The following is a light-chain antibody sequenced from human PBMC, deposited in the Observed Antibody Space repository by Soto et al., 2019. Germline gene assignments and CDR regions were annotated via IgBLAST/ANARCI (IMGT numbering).Light chain of an antibody. CDR1: SSDVGNYNL. V-gene: IGLV2-23*02. Sequence: QSALTQPASVSGSPGQSITISCTGTSSDVGNYNLVSWYQHHPGKAPKLMIYEVSKRPSGVSNRFSGSKSGDTASLTISGXXAEDEADYYCCSYAGSNYVXGTGTKLTVL. J-gene: IGLJ1*01. CDR3: CSYAGSNYV. CDR2: EVS.